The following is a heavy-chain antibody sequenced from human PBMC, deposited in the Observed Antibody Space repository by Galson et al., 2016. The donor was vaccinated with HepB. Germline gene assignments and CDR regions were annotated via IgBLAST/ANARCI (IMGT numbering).Heavy chain of an antibody. CDR3: ARHCGGGSCYRAFES. Sequence: SETLSLTCAVHGGSFSGYWSWIRQPPGKGLEWIGEINHSGSTNYNPSLKSRVTISVDASKNQISLKLSSMTAADTAVYYCARHCGGGSCYRAFESWGQGTTVTVSS. CDR1: GGSFSGY. CDR2: INHSGST. J-gene: IGHJ3*02. D-gene: IGHD2-15*01. V-gene: IGHV4-34*01.